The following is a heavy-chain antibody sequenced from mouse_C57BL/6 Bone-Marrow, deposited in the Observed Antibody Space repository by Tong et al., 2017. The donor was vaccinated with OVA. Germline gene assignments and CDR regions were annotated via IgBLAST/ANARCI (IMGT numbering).Heavy chain of an antibody. Sequence: EVQLQESGGGLVQPGESLKLSCESNEYEFPSHDMSWVRKTPEKRLELVAAINSDGGSTYYPDTMERRFIISRDNTKKPLYRQMSSLRSEDTALYYCASRNYYGRGYAMDYWGQGTSVTVSS. CDR3: ASRNYYGRGYAMDY. V-gene: IGHV5-2*01. D-gene: IGHD1-1*01. CDR1: EYEFPSHD. CDR2: INSDGGST. J-gene: IGHJ4*01.